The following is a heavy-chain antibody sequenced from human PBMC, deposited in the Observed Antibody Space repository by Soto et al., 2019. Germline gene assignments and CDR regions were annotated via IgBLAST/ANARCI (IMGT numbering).Heavy chain of an antibody. J-gene: IGHJ6*02. D-gene: IGHD2-2*01. V-gene: IGHV4-34*01. CDR1: GGSFSGYY. CDR2: INHSGST. CDR3: ARAPYCSSTSCYELRYSSSWSDYYYGMDV. Sequence: QVQLQQWGAGLLKPSETLSLTCAVYGGSFSGYYWSWIRQPPGKGLEWIGEINHSGSTNYNPSLKSRVTISVDTSKNQFSLKLSSVTAADTAVYYCARAPYCSSTSCYELRYSSSWSDYYYGMDVWGQGTTVTVSS.